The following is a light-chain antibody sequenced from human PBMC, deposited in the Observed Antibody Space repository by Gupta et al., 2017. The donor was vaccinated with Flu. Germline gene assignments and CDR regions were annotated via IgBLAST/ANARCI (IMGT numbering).Light chain of an antibody. CDR2: SAS. Sequence: INCRLSQSVYDSIHEIYLAWYQQRPGQPPKLLIYSASTRESGVPARISGSGSGTEFTLTISSLQTEDVAIYYCQQYHSNPPNFGGGTKVEIK. J-gene: IGKJ4*01. V-gene: IGKV4-1*01. CDR3: QQYHSNPPN. CDR1: QSVYDSIHEIY.